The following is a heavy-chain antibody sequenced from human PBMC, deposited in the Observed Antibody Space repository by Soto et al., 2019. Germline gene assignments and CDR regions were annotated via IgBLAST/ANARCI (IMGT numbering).Heavy chain of an antibody. CDR1: NGSISSDS. V-gene: IGHV4-59*01. D-gene: IGHD6-19*01. CDR2: IHNSGSI. J-gene: IGHJ5*02. Sequence: SETLSLTCSVSNGSISSDSWSLIRQPPGKGLEWIGYIHNSGSINYNPSLKSRLTISLDTSKNQISLKLRSVTAADTAVYYCAALLQGSSGWERWFDPWGQGTLVTVSS. CDR3: AALLQGSSGWERWFDP.